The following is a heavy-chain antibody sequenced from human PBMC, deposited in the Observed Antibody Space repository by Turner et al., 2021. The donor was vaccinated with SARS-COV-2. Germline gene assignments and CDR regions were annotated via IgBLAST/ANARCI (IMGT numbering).Heavy chain of an antibody. CDR1: GFTYSSYG. V-gene: IGHV3-33*01. J-gene: IGHJ6*02. CDR3: AREGDCSSTNCGAMDV. D-gene: IGHD2-2*01. CDR2: IWYDGSNK. Sequence: QVQLVESGGGVVQPGRSLRLSGAASGFTYSSYGMHWVRQSPGKGLEWVAVIWYDGSNKYYADSVKGRFTISRDNSKNTLYLQMNSLRAEDTAVYYCAREGDCSSTNCGAMDVWGQGTTVTVSS.